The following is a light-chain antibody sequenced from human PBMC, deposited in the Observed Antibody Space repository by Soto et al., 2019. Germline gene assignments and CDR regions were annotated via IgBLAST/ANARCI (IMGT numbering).Light chain of an antibody. V-gene: IGKV3-15*01. J-gene: IGKJ1*01. CDR2: GAS. CDR1: QTVSSN. CDR3: QQYNNWPRT. Sequence: EIVMTQSPATLSVSPGEGATLSCRASQTVSSNLAWYQQVPGQAPRLLIYGASTRATGVPARFSGSGSGTAFTLTISRLQSEDFAVYYCQQYNNWPRTFGQGTKVEV.